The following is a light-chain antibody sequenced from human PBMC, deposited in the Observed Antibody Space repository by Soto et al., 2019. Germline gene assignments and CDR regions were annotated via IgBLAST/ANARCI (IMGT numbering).Light chain of an antibody. CDR3: QQTYTPPWT. J-gene: IGKJ1*01. CDR2: GSS. Sequence: DIQMTQSPSSVSASIGDRVTITCRASQNINSFLNWYQQTPGRAPKVLISGSSILQSGVPPRFSGSGSGTDFTLTIRSLEPEDFATYYCQQTYTPPWTFGQGTKVDLK. CDR1: QNINSF. V-gene: IGKV1-39*01.